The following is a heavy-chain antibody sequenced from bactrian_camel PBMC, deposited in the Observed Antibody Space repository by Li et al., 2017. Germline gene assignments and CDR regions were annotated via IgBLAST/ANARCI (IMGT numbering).Heavy chain of an antibody. CDR2: IDSDGST. J-gene: IGHJ4*01. D-gene: IGHD2*01. CDR1: ESTYRSGC. CDR3: AADEEVLDRLNGGSCDSKY. Sequence: VQLVESGGGLVQSGGSLRLSCVASESTYRSGCMGWYREAPGQAREGIASIDSDGSTTYIDSVKDRFTISHLNANKTFYPQMNNLKPEDSGMYYCAADEEVLDRLNGGSCDSKYWGRGTQVTVS. V-gene: IGHV3S53*01.